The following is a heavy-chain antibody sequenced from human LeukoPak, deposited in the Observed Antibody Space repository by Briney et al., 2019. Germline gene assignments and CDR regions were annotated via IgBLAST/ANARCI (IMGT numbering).Heavy chain of an antibody. V-gene: IGHV1-8*03. CDR1: GYTFTSYD. Sequence: ASVKVSCKASGYTFTSYDINWVRQATGQGLEWMGWMNPNSGNTGYAQKFQGRVTITRNTSISTAYMELSSLRSEDTAVYYCARVTLGYSSGWIDAFDIWGQGTMVTVSS. J-gene: IGHJ3*02. CDR3: ARVTLGYSSGWIDAFDI. D-gene: IGHD6-25*01. CDR2: MNPNSGNT.